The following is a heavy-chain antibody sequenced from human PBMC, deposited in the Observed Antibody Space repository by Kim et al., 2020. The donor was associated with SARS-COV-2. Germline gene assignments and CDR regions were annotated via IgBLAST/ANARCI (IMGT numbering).Heavy chain of an antibody. CDR2: IYSGGRSS. D-gene: IGHD2-21*01. J-gene: IGHJ3*02. Sequence: GGSLRLSCVASGFKFTSFAMNWVRQAPGKGLEWVSSIYSGGRSSYYGDSERGRFVISRDDSKNTLYLQMSSLRAEDTAMYYCAKDPRYYGATEVFDMWGQGAMVTVSS. V-gene: IGHV3-23*03. CDR1: GFKFTSFA. CDR3: AKDPRYYGATEVFDM.